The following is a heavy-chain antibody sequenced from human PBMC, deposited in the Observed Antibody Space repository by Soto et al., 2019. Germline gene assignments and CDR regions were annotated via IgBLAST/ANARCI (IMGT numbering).Heavy chain of an antibody. Sequence: QVQLQESGPGLVTPSGTLSLTCAVSGGSISSNNWWSWVRQPPGKGLEWIGEIYHDGNTHYKPSLKSRVTISVDKSKNHFALILSSLTAADTAVYYCAKLDGGGYWGQGTLVTVSS. CDR3: AKLDGGGY. CDR2: IYHDGNT. D-gene: IGHD1-1*01. CDR1: GGSISSNNW. V-gene: IGHV4-4*02. J-gene: IGHJ4*02.